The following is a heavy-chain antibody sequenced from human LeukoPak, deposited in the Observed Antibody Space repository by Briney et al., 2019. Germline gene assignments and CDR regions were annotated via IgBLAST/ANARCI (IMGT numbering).Heavy chain of an antibody. J-gene: IGHJ4*02. CDR2: IYYSGST. Sequence: SETLSLTCTVSGGSISSSSYYWGWIRQPPGKGLEWIGSIYYSGSTYYDPSLKSRVTISVDTSKNQFSLKLTSVTAADTAVYYCARDPYYYGSGSRSGGDYWGQGTLVTVSS. CDR1: GGSISSSSYY. V-gene: IGHV4-39*07. D-gene: IGHD3-10*01. CDR3: ARDPYYYGSGSRSGGDY.